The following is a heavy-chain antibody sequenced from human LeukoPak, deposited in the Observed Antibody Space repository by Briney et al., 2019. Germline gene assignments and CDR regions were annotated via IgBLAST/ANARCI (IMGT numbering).Heavy chain of an antibody. CDR2: IKQGGGER. CDR3: ARGPNYDSRTDYLDY. D-gene: IGHD5-12*01. V-gene: IGHV3-7*03. CDR1: GFTFSSHW. Sequence: PGGSLRLSCAASGFTFSSHWMNWVRQAPGKGLEWVTNIKQGGGERNYVDSVKGRFTVSRDDAKSSLYLQMNSLRAEDTAIYYCARGPNYDSRTDYLDYWGQGTLVTVSS. J-gene: IGHJ4*02.